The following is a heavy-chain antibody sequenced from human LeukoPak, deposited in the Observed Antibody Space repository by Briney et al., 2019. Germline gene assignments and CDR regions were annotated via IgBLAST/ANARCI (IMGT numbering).Heavy chain of an antibody. D-gene: IGHD6-19*01. CDR1: GGTFSNYA. V-gene: IGHV1-69*05. CDR2: IIPKFDTT. J-gene: IGHJ3*02. CDR3: ARGLQENLAWLTAFSAFDI. Sequence: ASVKVSCKTSGGTFSNYAISWVRQAPGHGLEWMGGIIPKFDTTNYAQKLQGRVTMTTDTSTSTAYMELRSLRSDDTAVYYCARGLQENLAWLTAFSAFDIWGQGTMVTVSS.